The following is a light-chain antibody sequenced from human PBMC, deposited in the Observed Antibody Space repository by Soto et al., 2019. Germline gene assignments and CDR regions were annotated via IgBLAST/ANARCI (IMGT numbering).Light chain of an antibody. CDR1: QSIRNY. J-gene: IGKJ1*01. V-gene: IGKV1-39*01. CDR2: AAS. CDR3: QQTDSTPQT. Sequence: DIQMTQSPSSLSASVGDRVTISCRASQSIRNYVSWYQQKPGTAPKLLIRAASTLQSGVPSRFSGSGSGTDFTLTNSSLQIEDFATYFCQQTDSTPQTFGQGTNVEI.